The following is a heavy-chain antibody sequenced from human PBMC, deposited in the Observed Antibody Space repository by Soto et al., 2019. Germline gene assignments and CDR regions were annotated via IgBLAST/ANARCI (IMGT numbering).Heavy chain of an antibody. V-gene: IGHV4-4*02. CDR3: ARDRYGSGIAHSVHGMDV. D-gene: IGHD3-10*01. CDR2: IYHSGST. CDR1: GGSISSSNW. J-gene: IGHJ6*02. Sequence: SETLSLTCAVSGGSISSSNWWSWVRQPPGKGLEWIGEIYHSGSTNYNPSLKSRVTISVDKSKNQFSLKLSSVTAADTAVYYCARDRYGSGIAHSVHGMDVWGQGTTVTVSS.